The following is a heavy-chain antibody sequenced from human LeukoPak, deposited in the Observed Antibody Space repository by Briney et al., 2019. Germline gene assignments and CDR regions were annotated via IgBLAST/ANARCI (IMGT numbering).Heavy chain of an antibody. CDR3: AREEDGGSSSVDY. J-gene: IGHJ4*02. D-gene: IGHD6-6*01. CDR2: IYYSGST. Sequence: PSETLSLTCTVSGGSISSGDYYWSWIRQPPGKGLEWIGYIYYSGSTYYNPSLKSRVTISVDTSKNQFFLKLSSVTAADTAVYYCAREEDGGSSSVDYWGQGTLVTVSS. CDR1: GGSISSGDYY. V-gene: IGHV4-30-4*01.